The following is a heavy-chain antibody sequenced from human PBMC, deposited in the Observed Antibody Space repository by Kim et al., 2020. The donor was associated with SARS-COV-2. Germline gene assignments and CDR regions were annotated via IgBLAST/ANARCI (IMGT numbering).Heavy chain of an antibody. CDR2: ISSSGSTI. J-gene: IGHJ6*02. V-gene: IGHV3-48*03. Sequence: GGSLRLSCAASGFTFSSYEMNWVRQAPGKGLEWVSYISSSGSTIYYADSLKGPFTISRDNAKNSLYLQMNSLRAEDTAVYYCARDPYSSSYNYYGMDIWGQGTTVTVSS. CDR1: GFTFSSYE. D-gene: IGHD6-13*01. CDR3: ARDPYSSSYNYYGMDI.